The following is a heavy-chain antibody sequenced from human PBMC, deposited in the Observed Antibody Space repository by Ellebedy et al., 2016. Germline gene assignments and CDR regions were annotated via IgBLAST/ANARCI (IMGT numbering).Heavy chain of an antibody. D-gene: IGHD1-14*01. J-gene: IGHJ4*02. CDR2: LYIGGTI. CDR3: AKGNVIPGPEPLDF. CDR1: GFTVSGNY. V-gene: IGHV3-66*01. Sequence: GESLKISCAASGFTVSGNYMSWVRQAPGKGLEWVSTLYIGGTILYADSVKGRFTISRDNSKNTLYLQMNSLTVEDTAVYYCAKGNVIPGPEPLDFWGQGTLVTVSS.